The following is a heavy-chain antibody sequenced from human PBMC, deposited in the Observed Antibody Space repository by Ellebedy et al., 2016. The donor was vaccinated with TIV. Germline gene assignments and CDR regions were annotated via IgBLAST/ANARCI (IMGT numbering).Heavy chain of an antibody. D-gene: IGHD4-23*01. CDR2: IKSQTDGGTA. CDR3: SALDNYGGNTPFDF. V-gene: IGHV3-15*01. Sequence: GESLKISXAASGFTFNSAWMSWVRQAPGKGSEWVVCIKSQTDGGTADYAAPVKGRFIISRDDSKTTLYLQMNSLTLEDTAVYYCSALDNYGGNTPFDFWGKGSLVTVSS. J-gene: IGHJ4*02. CDR1: GFTFNSAW.